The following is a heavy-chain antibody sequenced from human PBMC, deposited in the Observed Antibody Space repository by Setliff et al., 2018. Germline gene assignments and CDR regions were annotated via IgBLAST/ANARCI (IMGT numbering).Heavy chain of an antibody. CDR2: MYFSGST. D-gene: IGHD3-22*01. CDR3: ARAPRYFDSTGSYFDG. Sequence: PSETLSLTCAVSGGSISTNSYYWGWIRQPPGKGLEWIGSMYFSGSTYYNPSLKSRVTMSIDKSKNEFSLKMSFVTAADTAVYYCARAPRYFDSTGSYFDGWGQGTLVTAPQ. V-gene: IGHV4-39*07. J-gene: IGHJ4*02. CDR1: GGSISTNSYY.